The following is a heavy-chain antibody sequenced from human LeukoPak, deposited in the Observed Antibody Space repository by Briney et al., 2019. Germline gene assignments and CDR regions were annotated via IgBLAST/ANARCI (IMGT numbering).Heavy chain of an antibody. Sequence: GGSLRLSCAASGLTVSSNYMSWVRQAPGKGLEWVSVIYSGGSTYFADSVKGRFTISRDNSKNSLYLQINSLRADDTAVYYCAKVQYSDYDMNFDSWGQGTLVTVSS. CDR1: GLTVSSNY. CDR2: IYSGGST. CDR3: AKVQYSDYDMNFDS. V-gene: IGHV3-53*01. D-gene: IGHD5-12*01. J-gene: IGHJ4*02.